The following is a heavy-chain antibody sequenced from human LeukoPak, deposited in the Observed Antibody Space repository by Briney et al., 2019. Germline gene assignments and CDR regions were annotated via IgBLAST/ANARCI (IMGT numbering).Heavy chain of an antibody. Sequence: PSETLSLTCTVSGVSISRYYWSWIRQSPGKGLEWIGYMYYSGSASYNPSLESRVTISVDTSKNHLSLRLTSVIAADTAVYYCAGGGAFRDVVDDDFDFWGQGTLVTVSS. CDR3: AGGGAFRDVVDDDFDF. V-gene: IGHV4-59*08. D-gene: IGHD3-3*02. CDR1: GVSISRYY. J-gene: IGHJ4*02. CDR2: MYYSGSA.